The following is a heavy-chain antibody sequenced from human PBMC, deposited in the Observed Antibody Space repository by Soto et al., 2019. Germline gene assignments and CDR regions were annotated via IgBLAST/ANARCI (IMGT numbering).Heavy chain of an antibody. CDR2: ISYDGSNK. J-gene: IGHJ4*02. V-gene: IGHV3-30*18. CDR3: AKGFSYSVIDY. CDR1: GFTFSTYG. D-gene: IGHD5-18*01. Sequence: QVQLVESGGGVVQPGRSLRLSCAASGFTFSTYGMHWVRQAPGKGLEWVAVISYDGSNKYYAASVKGRFTISRDNSKNTLYLQMSSLRAEDTAVYYCAKGFSYSVIDYWGQGTLVTVSS.